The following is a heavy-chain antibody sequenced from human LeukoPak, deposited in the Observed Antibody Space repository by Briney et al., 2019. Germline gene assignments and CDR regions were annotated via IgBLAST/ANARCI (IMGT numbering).Heavy chain of an antibody. CDR3: ARHGSYYGDYRYYYYMDV. D-gene: IGHD4-17*01. J-gene: IGHJ6*03. CDR2: IYPGDSDT. CDR1: GYSFTSYW. Sequence: GESLKISCKGSGYSFTSYWIGWVRQMPGKGLEWMGIIYPGDSDTRYSPSFQGQVTISADKYISTAYLQWSSLKASDTATYYCARHGSYYGDYRYYYYMDVWGKGTTVTVSS. V-gene: IGHV5-51*01.